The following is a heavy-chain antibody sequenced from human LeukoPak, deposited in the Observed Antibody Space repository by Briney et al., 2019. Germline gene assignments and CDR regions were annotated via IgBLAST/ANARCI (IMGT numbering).Heavy chain of an antibody. J-gene: IGHJ6*03. Sequence: NPSETLSLTCTVSGYSISNSYYWGWIRQPPGKGLEWIGSIYHSGNTYYNPSLKSRVTISVDTSNNQFSLKVSSVTAADTAVYYCARGAAYCSGGSCRHYYMEVWGKGTTVTVSS. CDR2: IYHSGNT. D-gene: IGHD2-15*01. V-gene: IGHV4-38-2*02. CDR1: GYSISNSYY. CDR3: ARGAAYCSGGSCRHYYMEV.